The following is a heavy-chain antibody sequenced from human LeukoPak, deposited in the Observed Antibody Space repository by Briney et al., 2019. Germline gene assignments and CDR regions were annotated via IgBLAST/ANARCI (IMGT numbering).Heavy chain of an antibody. Sequence: GASVKVSCTASGYSFTDYSINWVRLAPGQGLEWIGWIGGYSGHTQYAEKFRGRVIMATNTSTKTAYMELTNLRSDDTAVYYCARPANLYYSADAFALWGQGTLVTVSS. CDR3: ARPANLYYSADAFAL. D-gene: IGHD2/OR15-2a*01. J-gene: IGHJ3*01. CDR2: IGGYSGHT. CDR1: GYSFTDYS. V-gene: IGHV1-18*01.